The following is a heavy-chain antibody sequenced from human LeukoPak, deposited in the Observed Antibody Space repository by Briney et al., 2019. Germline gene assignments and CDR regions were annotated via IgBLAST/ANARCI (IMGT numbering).Heavy chain of an antibody. CDR1: GGSISSYY. CDR2: IYYSGST. D-gene: IGHD2-21*02. CDR3: ASTDCDDDFDI. Sequence: SETLSLTCTVSGGSISSYYWSWIRQPPGKGLEWIGYIYYSGSTNYHPSFKSRVTISVNPSKNQFSRNLSSVAATTTAVYYFASTDCDDDFDIWGQGTMVTVSS. V-gene: IGHV4-59*08. J-gene: IGHJ3*02.